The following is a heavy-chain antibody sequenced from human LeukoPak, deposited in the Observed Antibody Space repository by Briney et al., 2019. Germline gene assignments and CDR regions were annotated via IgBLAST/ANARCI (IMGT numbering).Heavy chain of an antibody. CDR2: IYYGGNT. CDR1: GGSISSRDYY. J-gene: IGHJ5*02. CDR3: ARALGYCSGGSCTRGYNWFDP. Sequence: SETLSLTCTVSGGSISSRDYYWGWIRQPPGKGLEWVGSIYYGGNTYYNPSLKSRVTISVDTSMNHFSLKLSFVTTADTAVYYCARALGYCSGGSCTRGYNWFDPWGQGTLVTVPS. V-gene: IGHV4-39*02. D-gene: IGHD2-15*01.